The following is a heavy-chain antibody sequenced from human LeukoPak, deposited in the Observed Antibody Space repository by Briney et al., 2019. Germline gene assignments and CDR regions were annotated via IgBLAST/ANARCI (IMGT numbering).Heavy chain of an antibody. Sequence: SGPTLVKPTQALTLTCTFSGFSLSTSGVGVGWIRQPPGKALEWLALIYWNDDKRYSPSLKSRLTITKDTSKNQVVLTMTNMDPVDTATYYCARKGCSSTSCGFDPWGQGTLVTVSP. CDR1: GFSLSTSGVG. J-gene: IGHJ5*02. D-gene: IGHD2-2*01. CDR2: IYWNDDK. V-gene: IGHV2-5*01. CDR3: ARKGCSSTSCGFDP.